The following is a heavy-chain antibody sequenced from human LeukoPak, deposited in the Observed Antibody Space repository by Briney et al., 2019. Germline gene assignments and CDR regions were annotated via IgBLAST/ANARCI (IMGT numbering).Heavy chain of an antibody. CDR2: ISYDGSNK. Sequence: GGSLRLSCAASGFTFSSYAMHWVRQAPGKVREWVAAISYDGSNKYYADSVKGRFTISRDNSKNTLYLQMNSLRAEDTAVYYCARGERTRGPFDYWGQGTLVTVSS. CDR1: GFTFSSYA. V-gene: IGHV3-30*04. J-gene: IGHJ4*02. CDR3: ARGERTRGPFDY.